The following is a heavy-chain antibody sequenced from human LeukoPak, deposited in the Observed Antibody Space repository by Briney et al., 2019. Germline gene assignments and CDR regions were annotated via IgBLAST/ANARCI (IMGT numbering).Heavy chain of an antibody. CDR1: GFTFSSYA. V-gene: IGHV3-48*04. J-gene: IGHJ4*02. D-gene: IGHD2-2*01. CDR2: ISSASGSI. Sequence: GGSLRLSCAASGFTFSSYAMSWVRQAPGKGLEWVSYISSASGSIYYADSVKGRFTISRDNAKNSLFLQMNSLRAEDTAVYYCARLPAYCSSTSCYYDYWGQGTLVAVSS. CDR3: ARLPAYCSSTSCYYDY.